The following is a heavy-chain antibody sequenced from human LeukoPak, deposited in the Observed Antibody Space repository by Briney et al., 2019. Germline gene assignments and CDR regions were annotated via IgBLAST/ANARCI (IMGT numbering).Heavy chain of an antibody. D-gene: IGHD3-9*01. J-gene: IGHJ2*01. Sequence: ASVKVSCKTSGYTFTNYDINWVRQAPGQGLEWMGWISAYNGNTNYAQKLQGRVTMTTDTSTSTAYMELRSLRSDDTAVYYCARDWAGEYYDILTGWVDWYFDLWGRGTLVTVSS. CDR2: ISAYNGNT. CDR1: GYTFTNYD. CDR3: ARDWAGEYYDILTGWVDWYFDL. V-gene: IGHV1-18*01.